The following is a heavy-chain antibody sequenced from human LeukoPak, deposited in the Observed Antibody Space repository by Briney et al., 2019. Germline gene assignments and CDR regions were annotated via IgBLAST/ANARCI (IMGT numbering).Heavy chain of an antibody. D-gene: IGHD5-18*01. CDR1: GFTFSSYG. CDR2: IRYDGSNK. Sequence: GGSLRLSCAASGFTFSSYGMRWVRQAPGKGLEWVAFIRYDGSNKYYADSVKGRFTISRDNSKNTLYLQMNSLRAEDTAVNYCAKERDTAMVTIDYWGQGTLVTVSS. CDR3: AKERDTAMVTIDY. V-gene: IGHV3-30*02. J-gene: IGHJ4*02.